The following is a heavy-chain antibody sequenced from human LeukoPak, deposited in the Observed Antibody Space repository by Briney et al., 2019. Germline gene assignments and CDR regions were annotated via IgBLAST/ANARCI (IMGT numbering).Heavy chain of an antibody. J-gene: IGHJ5*02. CDR2: IYYSGST. V-gene: IGHV4-30-4*01. CDR3: SSRESSGYWFDP. CDR1: GGSISSGDYY. D-gene: IGHD6-19*01. Sequence: PSQTLSLTCTVSGGSISSGDYYWSWIRQPPGKGLEWIGYIYYSGSTYYNPSLKSRATISVDTSKNHFSLKLSSVTAAGTAVYYCSSRESSGYWFDPWGQGTLVTVSS.